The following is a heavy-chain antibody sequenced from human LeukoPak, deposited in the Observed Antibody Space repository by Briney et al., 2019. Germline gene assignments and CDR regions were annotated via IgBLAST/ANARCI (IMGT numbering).Heavy chain of an antibody. Sequence: GGSLRLSCAASGFTLRSYWMHWVRQAPGKGLVWVSRIHSDGSSTNYADSVKGRFTISRDNAKNTLYLQMNSLRAEDTAVYYCVRELTTVKYRGYNWFDPWGQGTLVTVSS. D-gene: IGHD4-11*01. CDR3: VRELTTVKYRGYNWFDP. J-gene: IGHJ5*02. CDR1: GFTLRSYW. V-gene: IGHV3-74*01. CDR2: IHSDGSST.